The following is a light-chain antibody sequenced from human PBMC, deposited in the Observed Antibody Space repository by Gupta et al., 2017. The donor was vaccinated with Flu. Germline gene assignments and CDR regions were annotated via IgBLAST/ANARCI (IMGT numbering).Light chain of an antibody. V-gene: IGKV2-28*01. Sequence: DIVMTQSPLSLPVIPGEPASISCTSSQSLLTINGKNYLDWYLQKPGQSPQLLIYLGSNRASVVPDRFSGSVSGTDFTLKISRVEAEDVGFYYCMQSRQAPTFGQGTKVEIK. J-gene: IGKJ1*01. CDR3: MQSRQAPT. CDR1: QSLLTINGKNY. CDR2: LGS.